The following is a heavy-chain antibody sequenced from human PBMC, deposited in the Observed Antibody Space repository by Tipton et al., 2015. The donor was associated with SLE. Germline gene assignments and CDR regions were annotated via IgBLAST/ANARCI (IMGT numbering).Heavy chain of an antibody. Sequence: GSLRLSCAASGFTFSNYAMSWVRQAPGKGLEWVSVISGIGDTTFYADSVKGRFTISRDNSKNTLYLQMDSLRAEDTAVYYCARDLGQWLQYDPLDIWGQGTMVTVSS. CDR3: ARDLGQWLQYDPLDI. J-gene: IGHJ3*02. V-gene: IGHV3-23*01. D-gene: IGHD5-24*01. CDR1: GFTFSNYA. CDR2: ISGIGDTT.